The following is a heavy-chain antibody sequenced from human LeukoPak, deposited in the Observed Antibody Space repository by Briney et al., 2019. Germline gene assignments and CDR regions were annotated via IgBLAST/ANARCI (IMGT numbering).Heavy chain of an antibody. Sequence: ASVKVSCKASGCTFTSYAMHWVRQAPGQRLEWMGWINAGNGNTKYSQKFQGRVTMTRDTSTSTVYMELSSLRSEDTAVYYCARDPEMKEQWYFDYWGQGTLVTVSS. CDR2: INAGNGNT. CDR3: ARDPEMKEQWYFDY. D-gene: IGHD6-19*01. J-gene: IGHJ4*02. CDR1: GCTFTSYA. V-gene: IGHV1-3*01.